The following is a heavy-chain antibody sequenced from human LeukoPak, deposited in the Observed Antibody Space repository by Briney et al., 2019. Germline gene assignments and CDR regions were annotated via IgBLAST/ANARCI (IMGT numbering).Heavy chain of an antibody. CDR1: GGSISSGDYY. CDR3: ARVLELRRWFDP. V-gene: IGHV4-30-4*08. CDR2: IYYSGST. D-gene: IGHD1-7*01. J-gene: IGHJ5*02. Sequence: PSETLSLTCTVSGGSISSGDYYWSWIRQPPGKGLEWIGYIYYSGSTYYNPSLKSRVTISVDRSKNQFSLKLSSVTAADTAVYYCARVLELRRWFDPWGQGTLVTVSS.